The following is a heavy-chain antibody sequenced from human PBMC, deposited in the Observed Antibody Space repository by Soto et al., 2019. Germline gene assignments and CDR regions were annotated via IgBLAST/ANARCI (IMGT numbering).Heavy chain of an antibody. CDR2: IYPGDSDT. CDR1: GYSFTSYW. CDR3: AAGGPTTYYDKKDYYYGMDV. V-gene: IGHV5-51*01. Sequence: GESLKISCKGSGYSFTSYWIGWVRQMPGKGLEWMGIIYPGDSDTRYSPSFQGQVTISADKSISTAYLQWSSLKASDTAMYYCAAGGPTTYYDKKDYYYGMDVWGQGTKVTFSS. J-gene: IGHJ6*02. D-gene: IGHD3-9*01.